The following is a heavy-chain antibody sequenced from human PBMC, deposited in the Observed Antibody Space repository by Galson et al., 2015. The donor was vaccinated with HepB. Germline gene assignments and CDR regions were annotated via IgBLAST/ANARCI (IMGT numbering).Heavy chain of an antibody. Sequence: SVKVSCKASGGTFSSYAISWVRQAPGQGLEWMGRIIPILGIANYAQKFQGRVTITADKSTSTAYMELSSLRSEDTAVYYCARDLYGSGWYSVISPYYFDYWGQGTLVTVSS. CDR3: ARDLYGSGWYSVISPYYFDY. CDR2: IIPILGIA. J-gene: IGHJ4*02. D-gene: IGHD6-19*01. V-gene: IGHV1-69*04. CDR1: GGTFSSYA.